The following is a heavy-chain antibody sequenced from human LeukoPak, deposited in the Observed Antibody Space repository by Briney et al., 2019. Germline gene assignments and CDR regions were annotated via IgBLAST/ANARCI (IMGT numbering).Heavy chain of an antibody. CDR1: GYTFTDYY. CDR2: MNPNSGGT. J-gene: IGHJ5*01. CDR3: ARKKYPYYSDSRGPFDS. Sequence: ASVKVSCKASGYTFTDYYMHWVRQAPGQGLEWMGWMNPNSGGTNYAQEFQGRVTMTRDTSISTAYMEVSRLRSDDTAVYYCARKKYPYYSDSRGPFDSWGQGTLVTVSS. V-gene: IGHV1-2*02. D-gene: IGHD3-22*01.